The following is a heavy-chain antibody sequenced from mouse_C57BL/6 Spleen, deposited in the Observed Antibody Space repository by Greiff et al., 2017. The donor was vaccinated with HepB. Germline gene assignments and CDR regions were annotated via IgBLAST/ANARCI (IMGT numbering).Heavy chain of an antibody. CDR3: ASFGSSPWDGGVFDY. J-gene: IGHJ2*01. CDR2: ILPGSGST. V-gene: IGHV1-9*01. Sequence: VQLQQSGAELMKPGASVKLSCKASGYTFTGYWIEWVKQRPGHGLEWIGEILPGSGSTNYNEKFKGKATFTADTSSNTAYMQLSSLTTEDSAIYSCASFGSSPWDGGVFDYWGQGTTLTVSS. CDR1: GYTFTGYW. D-gene: IGHD1-1*01.